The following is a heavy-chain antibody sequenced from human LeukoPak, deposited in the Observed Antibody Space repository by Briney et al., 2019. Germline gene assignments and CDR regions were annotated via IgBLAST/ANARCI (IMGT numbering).Heavy chain of an antibody. V-gene: IGHV1-46*01. J-gene: IGHJ1*01. CDR3: ARRSQITIFGVVAGPPDAEYFQH. Sequence: ASVKVSCKASGYTFTSYYMHWVRQAPGQGLEWMGIINPSGGSTSYAQKFQGRVTMTRDMSTSTVYMGLSSLRSEDTAVYYCARRSQITIFGVVAGPPDAEYFQHWGQGTLVTVSP. CDR2: INPSGGST. D-gene: IGHD3-3*01. CDR1: GYTFTSYY.